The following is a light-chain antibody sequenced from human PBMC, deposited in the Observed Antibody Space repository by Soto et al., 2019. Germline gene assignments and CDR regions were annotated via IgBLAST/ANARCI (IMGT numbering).Light chain of an antibody. CDR1: QSINRY. CDR3: QQTYTTPFT. CDR2: AAS. Sequence: DIQMTQSPSSLSASVGDRVTITCRASQSINRYINWYQQKSGKAPKLLINAASSLQSGVPSRFSGSGSVTDFTLTISNLQPEDFATYYCQQTYTTPFTFGPGTKVDIK. V-gene: IGKV1-39*01. J-gene: IGKJ3*01.